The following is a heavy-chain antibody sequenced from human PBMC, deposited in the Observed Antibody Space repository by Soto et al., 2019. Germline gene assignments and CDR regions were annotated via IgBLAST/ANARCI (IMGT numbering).Heavy chain of an antibody. CDR3: ARGAPGRDGYNLDFQH. CDR2: ISGSGGST. Sequence: GGSLRLSCAASGFTFSSHAMNWVRQTSGKGLEWVSSISGSGGSTYYADSVKGRFTISRDNSKKTLHLQLNSLRAGDTAVYYCARGAPGRDGYNLDFQHWGQGTLVTVSS. CDR1: GFTFSSHA. D-gene: IGHD5-12*01. J-gene: IGHJ1*01. V-gene: IGHV3-23*01.